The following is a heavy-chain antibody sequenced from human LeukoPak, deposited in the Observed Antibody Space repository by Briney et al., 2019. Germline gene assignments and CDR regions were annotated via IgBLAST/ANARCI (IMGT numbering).Heavy chain of an antibody. CDR2: ISGSGGST. CDR1: GFTFSSYG. Sequence: PGGSLRLSCAASGFTFSSYGMSWVRQAPGKGLEWVSAISGSGGSTYYADSVKGRFTISRDNSKNTLYLQMNSLRAEDTAVYYCARAPVRYSGYPLDYWGQGTLVTVSS. V-gene: IGHV3-23*01. D-gene: IGHD5-12*01. CDR3: ARAPVRYSGYPLDY. J-gene: IGHJ4*02.